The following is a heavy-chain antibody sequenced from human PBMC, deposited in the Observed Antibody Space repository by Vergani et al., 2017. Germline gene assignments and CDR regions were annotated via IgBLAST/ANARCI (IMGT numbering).Heavy chain of an antibody. D-gene: IGHD3-9*01. CDR3: ARDRSRLVMTRAGWFDP. V-gene: IGHV4-59*01. CDR1: GGSISSYY. Sequence: QVQLQESGPGLVKPSETLSLPCTVSGGSISSYYWSWIRQPPGKGLEWIGYIYYSGSTNYNPSLKSRVTISVDTSKNQFSLKLSSVTAADTAVYYCARDRSRLVMTRAGWFDPWGQGTLVTVSS. J-gene: IGHJ5*02. CDR2: IYYSGST.